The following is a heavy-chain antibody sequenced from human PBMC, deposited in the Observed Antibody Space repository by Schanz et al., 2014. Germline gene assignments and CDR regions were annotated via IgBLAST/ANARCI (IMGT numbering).Heavy chain of an antibody. V-gene: IGHV1-18*04. Sequence: QVQLVQSGPEVKKPGASVRLSCKASGYNFNRHDISWVRQAPGQGLEWMGWISGYNGKTIYLDNLEDRISMTPDTATSTAYMELRNLRSADTAVYYCARDGNQPLDAWGQGTLVTV. CDR3: ARDGNQPLDA. J-gene: IGHJ5*02. CDR2: ISGYNGKT. D-gene: IGHD2-2*01. CDR1: GYNFNRHD.